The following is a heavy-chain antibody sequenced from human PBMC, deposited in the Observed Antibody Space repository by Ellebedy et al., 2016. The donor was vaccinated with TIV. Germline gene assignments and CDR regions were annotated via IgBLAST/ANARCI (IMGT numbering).Heavy chain of an antibody. J-gene: IGHJ4*02. CDR3: VRDWGYASAD. D-gene: IGHD3-16*01. CDR1: GFTVTNTN. Sequence: GGSLRLSCAVSGFTVTNTNLAWVRPAPGKGLEWVSLIHDRDKTFYVDAVKGRFTISRDASKNTLDLQMSNSRVEDTAVYFCVRDWGYASADWGQGTRVTVSS. V-gene: IGHV3-53*01. CDR2: IHDRDKT.